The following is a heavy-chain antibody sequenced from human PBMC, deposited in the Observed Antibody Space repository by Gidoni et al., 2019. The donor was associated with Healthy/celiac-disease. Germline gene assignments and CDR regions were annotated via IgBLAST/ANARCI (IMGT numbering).Heavy chain of an antibody. CDR1: GFTVSRNS. CDR2: IYSGGST. Sequence: GGSLRLPCAAFGFTVSRNSMSWVRQAPGKGLEWVAVIYSGGSTYNADSVKGRFTISRDNSKNTLYLQMNSLRAEDTAVYYCARAIAQRNYYYYYGMDVWGQGTTVTVSS. V-gene: IGHV3-53*01. CDR3: ARAIAQRNYYYYYGMDV. D-gene: IGHD6-13*01. J-gene: IGHJ6*02.